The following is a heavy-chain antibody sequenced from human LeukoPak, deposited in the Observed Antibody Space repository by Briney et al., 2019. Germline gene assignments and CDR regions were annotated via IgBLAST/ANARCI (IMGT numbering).Heavy chain of an antibody. CDR1: GGSISSHY. J-gene: IGHJ4*02. CDR3: ARDGVEPTIGDFDY. CDR2: IYYSGST. V-gene: IGHV4-59*11. Sequence: SETLSLTCTVSGGSISSHYWSWIRQPPGKGLEWIGYIYYSGSTNYNPSLKSRVTISLDTSKNQSSLKLSSVTAADTAVYYCARDGVEPTIGDFDYWGQGTLVTVSS. D-gene: IGHD1-26*01.